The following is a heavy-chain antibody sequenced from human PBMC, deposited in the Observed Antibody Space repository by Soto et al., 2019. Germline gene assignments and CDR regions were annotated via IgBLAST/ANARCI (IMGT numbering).Heavy chain of an antibody. CDR2: VYYSGNT. Sequence: QVQLQESGTGRVKPSETLSLTCTVSGGSISPYYWSWIRQPPGKGLEWIGYVYYSGNTNYNPSLESRVTISVDSSRNRFSLNLTSATAADTAVYYCARKGAAASYAHYYMDVWGRGTAVTVSS. CDR3: ARKGAAASYAHYYMDV. D-gene: IGHD6-13*01. V-gene: IGHV4-59*01. J-gene: IGHJ6*03. CDR1: GGSISPYY.